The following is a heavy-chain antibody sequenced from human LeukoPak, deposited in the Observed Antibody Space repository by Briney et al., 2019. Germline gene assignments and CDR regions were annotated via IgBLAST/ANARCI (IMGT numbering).Heavy chain of an antibody. V-gene: IGHV3-23*01. CDR3: AKDQKRASMVWGYYFDY. Sequence: PGGSLRLSCAASGFTFSSYAMSWVRQAPGKGLEWVSAISGSGGSTYYADSVKGRFTISRDNSKNTLYLQMNSLRAEDTAVYYCAKDQKRASMVWGYYFDYWGQGTLVTVSS. J-gene: IGHJ4*02. CDR2: ISGSGGST. CDR1: GFTFSSYA. D-gene: IGHD3-10*01.